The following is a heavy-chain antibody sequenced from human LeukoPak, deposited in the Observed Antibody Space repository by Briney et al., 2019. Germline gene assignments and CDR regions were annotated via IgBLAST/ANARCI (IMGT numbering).Heavy chain of an antibody. CDR2: INPNSGGT. Sequence: ASVKVSCKASGYTFTGYYMHWVRQAPGQGLEWMGWINPNSGGTNNAQTFQGRVTMTRDTSISTPYIGGSRRRSDDTPVFYCARDRLGYSSSWYENWGQGTLVTVSS. CDR3: ARDRLGYSSSWYEN. V-gene: IGHV1-2*02. CDR1: GYTFTGYY. D-gene: IGHD6-13*01. J-gene: IGHJ4*02.